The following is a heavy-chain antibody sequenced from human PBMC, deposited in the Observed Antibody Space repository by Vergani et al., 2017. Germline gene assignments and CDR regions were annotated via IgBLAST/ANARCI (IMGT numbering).Heavy chain of an antibody. D-gene: IGHD6-13*01. V-gene: IGHV4-61*02. CDR3: ARDPLYSTTWPVLPLDMDV. J-gene: IGHJ6*02. CDR1: GGSISSGSYY. Sequence: QVQLQESGPGLVRPSQTLSLTCTVSGGSISSGSYYWSWFRQPAGKGLEWIGRFYTGGGTSYNPSLKSRVTISVDTSKNQFSLQLSSVTAADTAVYYCARDPLYSTTWPVLPLDMDVWGQGTTVTVSS. CDR2: FYTGGGT.